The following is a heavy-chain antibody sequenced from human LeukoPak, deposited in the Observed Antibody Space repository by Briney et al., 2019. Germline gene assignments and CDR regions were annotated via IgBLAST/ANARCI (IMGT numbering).Heavy chain of an antibody. CDR2: IYTSGST. J-gene: IGHJ3*02. V-gene: IGHV4-4*07. D-gene: IGHD2-2*01. CDR1: GGTISSYY. Sequence: SETLTLTCTVSGGTISSYYWSWIRQPAGKGLEWIARIYTSGSTNYNPSLKSRVTMSVDTSKNQFSLKLSSVTAADTAVYYCARAGYQLHDGEDAFDIWGEGTMVSVSS. CDR3: ARAGYQLHDGEDAFDI.